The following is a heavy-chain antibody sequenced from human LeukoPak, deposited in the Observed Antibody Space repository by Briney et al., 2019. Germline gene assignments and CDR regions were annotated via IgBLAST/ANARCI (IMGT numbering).Heavy chain of an antibody. CDR2: IGTVGDT. J-gene: IGHJ4*02. V-gene: IGHV3-13*01. CDR3: ARDFGSITNTIGRY. Sequence: GGSLRLSCAASGFTFSSSDMHWVRQAPGKGLEWVSAIGTVGDTYYPGSLKGRFTISRENAKNSLFLQMNSLTAGDTAVYYCARDFGSITNTIGRYWGQGSLVTVSS. D-gene: IGHD1-26*01. CDR1: GFTFSSSD.